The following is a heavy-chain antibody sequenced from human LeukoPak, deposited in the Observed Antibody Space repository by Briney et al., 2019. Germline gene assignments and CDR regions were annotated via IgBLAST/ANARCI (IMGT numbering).Heavy chain of an antibody. CDR1: GGTFSSYA. D-gene: IGHD3-10*01. J-gene: IGHJ6*03. CDR2: IIPIFGTA. Sequence: ASVKVSCKASGGTFSSYAISWVRQAPGQGLEWMGGIIPIFGTANYAQKFQGRVTITADKSTSTAYMELSSLRSEDTAVYYCARDLVYYGSGSYGYYYYYMDVWGKGTTVTVSS. CDR3: ARDLVYYGSGSYGYYYYYMDV. V-gene: IGHV1-69*06.